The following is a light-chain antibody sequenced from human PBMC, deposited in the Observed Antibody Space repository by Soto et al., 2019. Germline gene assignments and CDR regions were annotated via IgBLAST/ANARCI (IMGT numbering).Light chain of an antibody. Sequence: QSALTQPASVSGSPGQSITISCTGTSSDVGGYNYVSWYQQHPGKAPKLMVYDVSNRPSGVSNRFSGSKSGNTASLTISGRQDEDEADYYCSSYASSSPFVFGTGTKVTVL. CDR3: SSYASSSPFV. V-gene: IGLV2-14*01. J-gene: IGLJ1*01. CDR2: DVS. CDR1: SSDVGGYNY.